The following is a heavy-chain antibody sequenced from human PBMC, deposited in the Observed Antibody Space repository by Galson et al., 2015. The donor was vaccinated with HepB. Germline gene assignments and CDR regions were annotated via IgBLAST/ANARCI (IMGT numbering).Heavy chain of an antibody. D-gene: IGHD2/OR15-2a*01. CDR2: ISPYNGNT. J-gene: IGHJ3*01. CDR1: NYIFTRFG. V-gene: IGHV1-18*01. CDR3: TTETNSSDIFDV. Sequence: SVKVSCKASNYIFTRFGISWLRQAPGQGLEWMGWISPYNGNTKYVQKVKARVTMTRDTSMNTAYMELSSLRSEDTAVYYCTTETNSSDIFDVWGQGTMVTVSS.